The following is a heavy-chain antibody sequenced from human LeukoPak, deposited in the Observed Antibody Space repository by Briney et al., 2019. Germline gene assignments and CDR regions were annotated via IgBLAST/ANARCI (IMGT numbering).Heavy chain of an antibody. Sequence: PSETLSLTCAVYDGSFSGYYWSWIRQPPGKGLEWIGYIHTSGSTRFNPSLQSRVTLSFDTSKDQFSLKLTSLTAADTAVYYCARHLSSTSYPFYYYLDVWGKGTTVTVSS. CDR3: ARHLSSTSYPFYYYLDV. CDR2: IHTSGST. V-gene: IGHV4-4*09. J-gene: IGHJ6*03. CDR1: DGSFSGYY. D-gene: IGHD2-2*02.